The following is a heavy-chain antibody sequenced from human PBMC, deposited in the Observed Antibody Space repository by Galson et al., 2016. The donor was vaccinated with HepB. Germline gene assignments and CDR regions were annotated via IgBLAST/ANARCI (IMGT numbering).Heavy chain of an antibody. V-gene: IGHV4-31*03. CDR2: SYGSN. J-gene: IGHJ4*02. Sequence: TLSLTCTVSGGSISNYFWSWIRQHPEKGLEWIGYSYGSNNYNPSLRSRVTISVDTSRNQVSLELRSVTGADTGIYYCARELGRLVDYWGQGTLVTVSS. CDR3: ARELGRLVDY. CDR1: GGSISNYF.